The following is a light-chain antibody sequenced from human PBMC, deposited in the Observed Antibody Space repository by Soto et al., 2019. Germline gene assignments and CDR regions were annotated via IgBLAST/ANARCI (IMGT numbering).Light chain of an antibody. CDR2: AAS. CDR1: QTVNTW. CDR3: QQVNHFPFT. J-gene: IGKJ2*01. V-gene: IGKV1D-12*01. Sequence: DIQLTQSPSSVSASVGDRVSNTCRASQTVNTWLDWFQQKPGKAPKLLIYAASTLQSGVPSRFSGSGSGTDFTLTISSLQPDDFATYYCQQVNHFPFTFGQGTYLEIK.